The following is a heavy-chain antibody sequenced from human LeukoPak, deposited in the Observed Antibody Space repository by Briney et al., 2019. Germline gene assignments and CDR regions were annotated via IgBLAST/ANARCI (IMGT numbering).Heavy chain of an antibody. J-gene: IGHJ5*02. CDR2: IYYSGST. D-gene: IGHD3-10*01. Sequence: LETLSLTCTVSGGSISSYYWSWIRQPPGKGLEWIGYIYYSGSTNYNPSLKSRVTISVDTSKNQFSLKLSSVTAADTAVYYCSAGGSGSYYNEYNWFDPWGQGTLVTVSS. V-gene: IGHV4-59*08. CDR1: GGSISSYY. CDR3: SAGGSGSYYNEYNWFDP.